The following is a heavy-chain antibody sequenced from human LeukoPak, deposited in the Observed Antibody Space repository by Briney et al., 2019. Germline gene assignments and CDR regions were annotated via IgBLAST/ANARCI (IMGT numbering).Heavy chain of an antibody. CDR3: ALTRIQWLVFDY. V-gene: IGHV4-34*01. CDR1: GGSFSGYY. CDR2: INHSGST. Sequence: SETLSLTCAVYGGSFSGYYWSWIRQPPGKGLEWIGEINHSGSTNYNPSLKSRVTISVDTSKNQFSLKLSSVTAADTAVYYCALTRIQWLVFDYWGQGTLVTVSS. J-gene: IGHJ4*02. D-gene: IGHD6-19*01.